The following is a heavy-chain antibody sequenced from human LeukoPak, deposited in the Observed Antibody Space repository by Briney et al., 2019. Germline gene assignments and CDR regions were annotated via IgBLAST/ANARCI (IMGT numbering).Heavy chain of an antibody. CDR1: GFTFSSYA. Sequence: GGSLRLSCAASGFTFSSYAMSWVRQAPGKGLEWVANIRQDGTERSYVDSVKGRFTISRDNAKNTLFLQMNSLRAEDTAVYYCARDLSLTMVRGVIDWGQGTLVTVSS. CDR2: IRQDGTER. J-gene: IGHJ4*02. V-gene: IGHV3-7*01. CDR3: ARDLSLTMVRGVID. D-gene: IGHD3-10*01.